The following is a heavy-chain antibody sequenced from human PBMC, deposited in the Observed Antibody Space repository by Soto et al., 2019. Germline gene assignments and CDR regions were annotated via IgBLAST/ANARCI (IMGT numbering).Heavy chain of an antibody. V-gene: IGHV4-59*01. CDR3: ARVGSGSYYDFNWFDP. CDR2: IYYSGST. CDR1: GGSISAYY. D-gene: IGHD1-26*01. Sequence: SETLSLTCTFSGGSISAYYWSWIRQPPGKGLEWIGHIYYSGSTNYSPSLKSRVTISIDTSKRQFSLKLRSVTAADTAVYYCARVGSGSYYDFNWFDPWGQGKVVTVSS. J-gene: IGHJ5*02.